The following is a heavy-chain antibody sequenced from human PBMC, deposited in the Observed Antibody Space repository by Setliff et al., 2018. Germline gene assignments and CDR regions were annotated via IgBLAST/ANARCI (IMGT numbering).Heavy chain of an antibody. CDR1: GYTFTSYD. CDR3: ARGRERDYNFWSGYYTYYYYGMDV. CDR2: MNPNSGNT. J-gene: IGHJ6*02. Sequence: EASVKVSCKASGYTFTSYDINWVRQATGQGLEWMGWMNPNSGNTGYAQKFQGGVTMTRNTSISTAYMELSSLRSEDTAVYYCARGRERDYNFWSGYYTYYYYGMDVWGQGTTVTVSS. D-gene: IGHD3-3*01. V-gene: IGHV1-8*02.